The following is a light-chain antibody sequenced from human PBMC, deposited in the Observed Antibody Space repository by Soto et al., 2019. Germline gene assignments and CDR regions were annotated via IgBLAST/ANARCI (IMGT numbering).Light chain of an antibody. Sequence: EVVLTQSPATLSLSPGERATLSCRASQSVSSYLAWYQQKPGQSPRLLIYDASNRATGIPARFSGSGSGTDFTLNISSLEPEDFALYYCQQRSNWPPLITFGQGTRLEIK. CDR2: DAS. V-gene: IGKV3-11*01. CDR1: QSVSSY. CDR3: QQRSNWPPLIT. J-gene: IGKJ5*01.